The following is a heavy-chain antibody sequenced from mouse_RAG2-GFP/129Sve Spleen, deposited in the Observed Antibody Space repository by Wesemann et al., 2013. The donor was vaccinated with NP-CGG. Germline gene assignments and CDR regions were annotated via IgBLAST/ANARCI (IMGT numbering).Heavy chain of an antibody. D-gene: IGHD2-1*01. Sequence: DVQLVESGGGLVQPGGSRKLSCAASGFTFSSFGMHWVRQAPEKGLEWVAYISSGSSTIYYADTVKGRFTISRDNPKNTLFLQMTSLRSEDTAMYYCAREEGIYYGNIYAMDYWGQGTSVTVSS. CDR2: ISSGSSTI. CDR1: GFTFSSFG. J-gene: IGHJ4*01. CDR3: AREEGIYYGNIYAMDY. V-gene: IGHV5-17*02.